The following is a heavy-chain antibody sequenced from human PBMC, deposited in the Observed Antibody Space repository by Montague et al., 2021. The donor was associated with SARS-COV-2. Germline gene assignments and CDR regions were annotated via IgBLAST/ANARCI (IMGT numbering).Heavy chain of an antibody. CDR1: GGSFSEYY. CDR3: ARGLLRYFFD. J-gene: IGHJ6*02. D-gene: IGHD3-9*01. CDR2: FNYTGST. Sequence: TLSLTCTVFGGSFSEYYWTWIRQSPGKGLDWIGEFNYTGSTNYNPSLKSRVTISVDTSKKHFSLKLTSMTAADPAIYYCARGLLRYFFDWGQGTTVTVSS. V-gene: IGHV4-34*01.